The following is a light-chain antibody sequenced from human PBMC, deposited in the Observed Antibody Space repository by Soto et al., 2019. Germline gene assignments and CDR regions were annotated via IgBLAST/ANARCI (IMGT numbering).Light chain of an antibody. Sequence: DIQMTQSPSTLSASVGDRVTITCRASQSISNWLAWYQQKPGKAPNLLIYEASSLESGVPSRFSGSGSGTEFTLTISSLQADDVAIYYCQQYNSYSRTFGQGTKVEIK. CDR2: EAS. J-gene: IGKJ1*01. CDR1: QSISNW. CDR3: QQYNSYSRT. V-gene: IGKV1-5*01.